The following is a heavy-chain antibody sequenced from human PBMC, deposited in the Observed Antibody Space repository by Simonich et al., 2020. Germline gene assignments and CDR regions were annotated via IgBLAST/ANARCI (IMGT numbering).Heavy chain of an antibody. CDR2: IKQDGSEK. V-gene: IGHV3-7*01. CDR3: ARDGLGTAYYYYMDV. D-gene: IGHD7-27*01. Sequence: EVQLVESGGGLVQPGGSLRLSCAASGFTFSSYWMSWVRQAPGKGLEWVANIKQDGSEKYYVGSVKGRFTISRDNAKNSLYLQMNSLRAEDTAVYYCARDGLGTAYYYYMDVWGKGTTVTVSS. CDR1: GFTFSSYW. J-gene: IGHJ6*03.